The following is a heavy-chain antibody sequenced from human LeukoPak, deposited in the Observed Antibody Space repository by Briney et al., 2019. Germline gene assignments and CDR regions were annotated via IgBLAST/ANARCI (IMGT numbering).Heavy chain of an antibody. Sequence: GGSLRLSCAASGFSFSSNSMSWVRQAPGKGLEWVSVIYSGGSTYYADSVKGRFTISRDNSKNTLYLQMNSLRAEDTAVYYCARQMGYFGSLDYWGQGTLVTVSS. V-gene: IGHV3-66*04. CDR2: IYSGGST. CDR3: ARQMGYFGSLDY. J-gene: IGHJ4*02. CDR1: GFSFSSNS. D-gene: IGHD3-10*01.